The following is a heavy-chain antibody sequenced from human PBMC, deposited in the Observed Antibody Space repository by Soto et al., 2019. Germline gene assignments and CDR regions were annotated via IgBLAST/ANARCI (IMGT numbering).Heavy chain of an antibody. V-gene: IGHV3-33*08. CDR3: AREDYYYDSSGYSYYFDY. J-gene: IGHJ4*02. Sequence: GGSLRLSCAASGFTVSSYGMHWVRQAPGKGLEWVAVIWYDGSNKYYADSVKGRFTISRDNSKNTLYLQMNSLRAEDTAVYYCAREDYYYDSSGYSYYFDYWGQGTLVTVSS. CDR1: GFTVSSYG. CDR2: IWYDGSNK. D-gene: IGHD3-22*01.